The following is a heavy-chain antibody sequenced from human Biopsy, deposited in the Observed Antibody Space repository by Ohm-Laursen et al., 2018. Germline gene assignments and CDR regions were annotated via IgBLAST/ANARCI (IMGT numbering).Heavy chain of an antibody. J-gene: IGHJ4*02. CDR2: ISHTGST. Sequence: SDTLSLTCSVYNVSFSSFYWSWIRQPPGKGLEWIGEISHTGSTNYNPPLKGRVTMSVDTSKNQFSLKLTSLTAADTAVYFCAAVDYSAYTTVDHWGQGTLITVSS. CDR3: AAVDYSAYTTVDH. D-gene: IGHD5-12*01. CDR1: NVSFSSFY. V-gene: IGHV4-34*01.